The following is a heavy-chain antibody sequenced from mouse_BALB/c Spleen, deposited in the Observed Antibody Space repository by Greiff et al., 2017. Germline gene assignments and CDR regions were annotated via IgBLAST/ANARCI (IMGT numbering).Heavy chain of an antibody. V-gene: IGHV5-17*02. D-gene: IGHD2-3*01. J-gene: IGHJ4*01. CDR2: ISSGSSTI. CDR3: AKVPYDLYAMDY. Sequence: EVNVVESGGGLVQPGGSRKLSCAASGFTFSSFGMHWVRQAPEKGLEWVAYISSGSSTIYYADTVKGRFTISRDNPKNTLFLQMTSLRSEDTAMYYCAKVPYDLYAMDYWGQGTSVTVSS. CDR1: GFTFSSFG.